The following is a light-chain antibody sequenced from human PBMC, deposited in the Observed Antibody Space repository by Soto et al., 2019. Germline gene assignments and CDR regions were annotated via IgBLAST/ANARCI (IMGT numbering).Light chain of an antibody. J-gene: IGLJ1*01. CDR3: CSYAGSSLYV. CDR2: EGS. Sequence: QSALTQPASVSGSPGQSITISCTGTSSDVGSYNLVSWYQQHPGKAPKLMIYEGSKRPSGVSNRFSGSKSGITASLTISGLQAEDEADYYCCSYAGSSLYVFGTGTKLTVL. V-gene: IGLV2-23*01. CDR1: SSDVGSYNL.